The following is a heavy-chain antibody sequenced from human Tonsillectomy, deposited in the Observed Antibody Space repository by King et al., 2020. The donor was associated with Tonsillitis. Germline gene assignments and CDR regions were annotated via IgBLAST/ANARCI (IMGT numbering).Heavy chain of an antibody. V-gene: IGHV4-4*07. CDR3: ARDLYVGYP. J-gene: IGHJ5*02. CDR1: GDSISSYY. Sequence: QLQESGPGLVKPSETLSLICTVSGDSISSYYWSWIRQPAGKGLEWIGRINTSWSTNYNPSLKSRVTMSVDLSKNQFSLRLSSVTAADPAVYYCARDLYVGYPWGQGTLVTVSS. CDR2: INTSWST. D-gene: IGHD2-15*01.